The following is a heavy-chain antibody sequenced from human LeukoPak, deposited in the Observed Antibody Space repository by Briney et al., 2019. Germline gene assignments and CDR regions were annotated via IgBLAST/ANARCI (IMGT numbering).Heavy chain of an antibody. CDR1: GGTFSSYA. Sequence: GASVKVSCKASGGTFSSYAISWVRQAPGQGLEWMGRIIPTFGTANYAQKFQGRVTITTDESTSTAYMELSSLRSEDTAVYYCAGTLVGATKGRFDPWGQGTLVTVSS. CDR3: AGTLVGATKGRFDP. D-gene: IGHD1-26*01. CDR2: IIPTFGTA. J-gene: IGHJ5*02. V-gene: IGHV1-69*05.